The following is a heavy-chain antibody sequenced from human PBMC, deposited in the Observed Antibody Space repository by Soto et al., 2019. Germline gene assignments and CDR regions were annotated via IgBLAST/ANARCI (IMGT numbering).Heavy chain of an antibody. Sequence: QVQLVESGGGVVQPGRSLRLSCAASGFTFSSYGMHWVRQAPGKGLEWVAVISYDGSNKYYAESVKGRFTISRDNSKNTLYLQMNSLRAEDTAVYYCAKDRWYSGSYQGLYYYYGMDVWGQGTTVTVSS. CDR1: GFTFSSYG. V-gene: IGHV3-30*18. CDR2: ISYDGSNK. D-gene: IGHD1-26*01. CDR3: AKDRWYSGSYQGLYYYYGMDV. J-gene: IGHJ6*02.